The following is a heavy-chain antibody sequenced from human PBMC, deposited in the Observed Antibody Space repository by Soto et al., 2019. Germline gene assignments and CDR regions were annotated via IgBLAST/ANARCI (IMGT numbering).Heavy chain of an antibody. D-gene: IGHD4-17*01. CDR2: IYPSDSTT. CDR1: GYSFTNYW. CDR3: ARHGFYGEYSSNYFDP. J-gene: IGHJ5*02. V-gene: IGHV5-51*01. Sequence: GESLKISCKGSGYSFTNYWIAWVRQMPGKGLEYMGIIYPSDSTTRYSPSFQGQVTTSADKSISTAYLQWNSLKASDTAMYYCARHGFYGEYSSNYFDPWGQGTLVTVSS.